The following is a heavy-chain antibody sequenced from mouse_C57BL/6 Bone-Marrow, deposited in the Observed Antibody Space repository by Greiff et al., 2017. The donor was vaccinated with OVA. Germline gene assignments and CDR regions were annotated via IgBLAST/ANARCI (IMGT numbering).Heavy chain of an antibody. CDR3: AIFGAMDY. CDR1: GYAFSSYW. CDR2: IYPGDGDT. J-gene: IGHJ4*01. Sequence: QVQLKESGAELVKPGASVKISCKASGYAFSSYWMNWVKQRPGKGLEWIGQIYPGDGDTNYNGKFKGKAYMQLSSLTSEDSAVYFCAIFGAMDYWGQGTSVTVSS. V-gene: IGHV1-80*01.